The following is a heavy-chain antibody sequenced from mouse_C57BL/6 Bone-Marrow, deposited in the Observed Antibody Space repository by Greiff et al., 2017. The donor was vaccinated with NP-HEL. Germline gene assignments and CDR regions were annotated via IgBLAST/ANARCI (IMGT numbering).Heavy chain of an antibody. Sequence: QVQLQQPGAELVRPGSSVKLSCKASGYTFTSYWMHWVKQRPIQGLEWIGNIDPSDSETHYNQKFKDKATLTVDKSSSTAYMQLSSLTSEDSAVYYCARALRLPRFAYWGQGTLVTVSA. CDR1: GYTFTSYW. CDR2: IDPSDSET. D-gene: IGHD3-2*02. CDR3: ARALRLPRFAY. J-gene: IGHJ3*01. V-gene: IGHV1-52*01.